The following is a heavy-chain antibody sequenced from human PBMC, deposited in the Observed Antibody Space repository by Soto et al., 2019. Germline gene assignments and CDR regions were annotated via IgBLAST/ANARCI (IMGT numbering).Heavy chain of an antibody. D-gene: IGHD6-19*01. Sequence: QTLSLSCAISGDSVSSNSAASNWIMHSPSRGLEWLGRTYYRSKWYNDYAVSVKSRITINPDTSKNQFSMQLNSVTPEDTAVYYCARGWYSGRNWFDPWGQGTLVTVSS. CDR1: GDSVSSNSAA. CDR3: ARGWYSGRNWFDP. CDR2: TYYRSKWYN. J-gene: IGHJ5*02. V-gene: IGHV6-1*01.